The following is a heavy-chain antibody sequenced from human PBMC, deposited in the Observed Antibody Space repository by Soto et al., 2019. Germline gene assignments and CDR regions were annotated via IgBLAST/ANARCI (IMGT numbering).Heavy chain of an antibody. V-gene: IGHV1-18*01. CDR1: GYTFTSYG. CDR2: ISAYNGNT. J-gene: IGHJ6*02. D-gene: IGHD4-17*01. Sequence: SCKASGYTFTSYGISWVRQAPGQGLEWMGWISAYNGNTNYAQKLQGRVTMTTDTSTSTAYMELRSLRSDDTAVYYCARDSDYGDYGPPGIMYYGMDVWGQGTTVTVSS. CDR3: ARDSDYGDYGPPGIMYYGMDV.